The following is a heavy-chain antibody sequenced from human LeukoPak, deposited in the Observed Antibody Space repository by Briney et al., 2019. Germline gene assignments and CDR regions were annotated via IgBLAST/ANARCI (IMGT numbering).Heavy chain of an antibody. Sequence: PGGSLRLSCAASGFTSSSAAMTWVRQAPGKGLVWVAGIRNDGSSKYYADSVKGRFTISRDNSKNTLYLQMNSLRAEETAVYYCAKGPVSLQYCYFYLYVWGKGTTVTVSS. CDR2: IRNDGSSK. CDR3: AKGPVSLQYCYFYLYV. CDR1: GFTSSSAA. V-gene: IGHV3-33*06. J-gene: IGHJ6*03.